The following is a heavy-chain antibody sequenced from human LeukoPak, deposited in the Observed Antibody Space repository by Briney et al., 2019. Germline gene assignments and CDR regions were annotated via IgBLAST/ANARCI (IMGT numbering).Heavy chain of an antibody. V-gene: IGHV3-23*01. J-gene: IGHJ4*02. D-gene: IGHD3-22*01. CDR3: AKEIYYDNSGSDFDY. CDR1: GFTFSSYA. Sequence: QPGGSLRLSCAASGFTFSSYAMSWVRQAPGKGLEWVSGISGNGGSTYYADSVKGRFTISRDHSKNTLYLQMNSLRVEDTAVYCCAKEIYYDNSGSDFDYWGQGTLVTVSS. CDR2: ISGNGGST.